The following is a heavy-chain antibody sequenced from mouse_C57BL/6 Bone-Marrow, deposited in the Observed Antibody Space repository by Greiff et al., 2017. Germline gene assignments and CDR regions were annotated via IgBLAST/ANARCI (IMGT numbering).Heavy chain of an antibody. CDR1: GFTFSSYG. D-gene: IGHD1-1*01. Sequence: EVQLVESGGDLVKPGGSLKLSCAASGFTFSSYGMSWVRQTPDKRLEWVATISSGGSYPYYPPSVQGRFPISRDKAKNTLYLHMSSLKSEDTAMYYCARSNIYDYAMEYWGQGTSVTVSS. V-gene: IGHV5-6*01. CDR2: ISSGGSYP. CDR3: ARSNIYDYAMEY. J-gene: IGHJ4*01.